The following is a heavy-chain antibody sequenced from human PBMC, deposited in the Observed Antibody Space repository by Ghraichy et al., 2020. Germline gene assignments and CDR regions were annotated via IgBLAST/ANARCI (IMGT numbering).Heavy chain of an antibody. CDR1: GDSIRNSF. D-gene: IGHD2-15*01. CDR2: GHETGDN. CDR3: TTGGGWQTDN. Sequence: SETLSLTCLVTGDSIRNSFCGWFRKPPGKGLEWLGFGHETGDNDYNPSLESRVTISLDMAKNQFYLKLTSVTAADTAVDYCTTGGGWQTDNWGHGVVVTVSS. V-gene: IGHV4-59*01. J-gene: IGHJ4*01.